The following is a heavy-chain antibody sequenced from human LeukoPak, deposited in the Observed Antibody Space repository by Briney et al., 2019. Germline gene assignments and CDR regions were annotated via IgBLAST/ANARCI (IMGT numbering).Heavy chain of an antibody. J-gene: IGHJ4*02. CDR3: ARSPTSWYFDY. D-gene: IGHD2-2*01. CDR1: GFTFSSYE. Sequence: PGGSLRLSCAASGFTFSSYEMNWVRQAPGKGLEWISYISSRGTSIHHADSVKGRFTISRDNAKNSLYLQMNSLRPEDTSVYFCARSPTSWYFDYWGQGTLVTVSS. CDR2: ISSRGTSI. V-gene: IGHV3-48*03.